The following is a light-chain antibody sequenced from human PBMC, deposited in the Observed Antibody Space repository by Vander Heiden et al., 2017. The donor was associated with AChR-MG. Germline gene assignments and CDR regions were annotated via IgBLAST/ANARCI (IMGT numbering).Light chain of an antibody. Sequence: DIVLTPSPGTLSLSPGESATPSCRARQSISSSYLAWYQQKPGQAPRLLIYGASSRATGIPDRFSGSGSGTDFTLTISRLEPEDFAVYYCQQYGSSPWTFGQGTKVEIK. CDR2: GAS. V-gene: IGKV3-20*01. CDR3: QQYGSSPWT. CDR1: QSISSSY. J-gene: IGKJ1*01.